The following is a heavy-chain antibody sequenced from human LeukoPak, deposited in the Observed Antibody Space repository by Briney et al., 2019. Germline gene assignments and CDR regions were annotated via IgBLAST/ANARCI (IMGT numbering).Heavy chain of an antibody. J-gene: IGHJ4*01. V-gene: IGHV3-7*01. D-gene: IGHD6-13*01. CDR1: GFTFTDYW. Sequence: PGGSLRLSCAVSGFTFTDYWMNWVRQAPGKGLEWVASIRQDGGEKSYVDSVKGRFTISRDNTKSSLYLQINSLRVEDTAVYYCARDGTAAGLYFDLWGQGTLVTVSS. CDR2: IRQDGGEK. CDR3: ARDGTAAGLYFDL.